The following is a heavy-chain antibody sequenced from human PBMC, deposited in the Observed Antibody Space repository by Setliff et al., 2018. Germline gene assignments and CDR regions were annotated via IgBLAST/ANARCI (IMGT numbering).Heavy chain of an antibody. CDR2: ISSSSSTI. J-gene: IGHJ6*02. CDR1: GFTFSSYS. Sequence: GGSLRLSCAASGFTFSSYSMNWVRQAPGKGLEWVSYISSSSSTIYYADSVKGRFSISRDNAKNSLYLQMNSLRAEDTALYYCARSYGSGSYHYYYGMDVWGQGTTVTVSS. CDR3: ARSYGSGSYHYYYGMDV. V-gene: IGHV3-48*04. D-gene: IGHD3-10*01.